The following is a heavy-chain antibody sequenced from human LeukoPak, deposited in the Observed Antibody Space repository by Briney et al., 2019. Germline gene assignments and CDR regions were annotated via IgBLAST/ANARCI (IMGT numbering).Heavy chain of an antibody. J-gene: IGHJ4*02. CDR2: INPNSGGT. CDR1: GYTFTGYY. V-gene: IGHV1-2*02. D-gene: IGHD6-13*01. CDR3: ARDFIAAALFGY. Sequence: LEASMMVSCKASGYTFTGYYMSWVRQAPGKGLKWMGWINPNSGGTNYAQKFQGRVTMTRDTSISTAYMELSRLRSDDTAVYYRARDFIAAALFGYWGQGTLVTVSS.